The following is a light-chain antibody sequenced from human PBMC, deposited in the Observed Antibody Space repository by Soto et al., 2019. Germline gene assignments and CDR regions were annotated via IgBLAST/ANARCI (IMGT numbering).Light chain of an antibody. CDR3: QQRSNWLT. Sequence: EIVLTQSPATLSLSPGERATLSCRASQSVSSYLAWYQQKPGQAPRLLIYDASNRATSIPARFSGSGSGTDFTLTISSLEPEDVAVYYCQQRSNWLTFGGGTKVEIK. J-gene: IGKJ4*01. CDR1: QSVSSY. CDR2: DAS. V-gene: IGKV3-11*01.